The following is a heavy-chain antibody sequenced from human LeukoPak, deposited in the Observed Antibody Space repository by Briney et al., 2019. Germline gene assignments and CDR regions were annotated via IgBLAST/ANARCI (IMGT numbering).Heavy chain of an antibody. J-gene: IGHJ3*02. CDR2: ISSSSSYI. D-gene: IGHD2-2*01. CDR3: ARDSSSYQLLFTAGTTDDAFDI. V-gene: IGHV3-21*01. Sequence: KPGGSLRLSCAASGFTFSSYSMNWVRQAPGKGLEWVSSISSSSSYIYYADSVKGRFTISRDNAKNSLYLQMNSLRAEDTAVYYCARDSSSYQLLFTAGTTDDAFDIWGQGTMVTVSS. CDR1: GFTFSSYS.